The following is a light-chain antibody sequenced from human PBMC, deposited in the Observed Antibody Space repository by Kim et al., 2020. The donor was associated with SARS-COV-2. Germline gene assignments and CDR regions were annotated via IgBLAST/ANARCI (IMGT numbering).Light chain of an antibody. V-gene: IGKV3-11*02. CDR3: QQRRNWPPDS. Sequence: LSPGERAPPPLRASQSVSRYLPWYQPTPGQAPTLPLYHASNRATGIPARFSGSESGRDFPLSISSLEPEDFAVYYCQQRRNWPPDSFGQGTKLE. J-gene: IGKJ2*03. CDR1: QSVSRY. CDR2: HAS.